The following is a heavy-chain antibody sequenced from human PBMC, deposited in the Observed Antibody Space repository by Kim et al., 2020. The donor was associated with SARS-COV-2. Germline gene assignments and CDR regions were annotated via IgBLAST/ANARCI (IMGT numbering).Heavy chain of an antibody. V-gene: IGHV3-23*01. CDR2: INSHGGTT. CDR1: GFTVSSYA. CDR3: ANTVVRYYCDS. Sequence: GGSLRLSCAASGFTVSSYAMTWVRQAPGKGLEWVSTINSHGGTTYYADSVKGRFTISIDNSKNTLYLQMNSLRAEDTAIYYCANTVVRYYCDSWGQGTQVIVSS. D-gene: IGHD3-9*01. J-gene: IGHJ4*02.